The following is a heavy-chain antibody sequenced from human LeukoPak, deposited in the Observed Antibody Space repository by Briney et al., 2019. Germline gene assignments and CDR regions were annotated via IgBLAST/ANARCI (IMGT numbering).Heavy chain of an antibody. Sequence: GGSLRLSCAASGFTFSSYAMSWVRQAPGKGLEWVSAISGSGGSTYYADSVKGRFTISRDNSKNTLYLQMNSLRAEDTAVYYCAKRGGSSSSGPLDYWGQGTLVTVSS. CDR1: GFTFSSYA. CDR2: ISGSGGST. D-gene: IGHD6-13*01. J-gene: IGHJ4*02. CDR3: AKRGGSSSSGPLDY. V-gene: IGHV3-23*01.